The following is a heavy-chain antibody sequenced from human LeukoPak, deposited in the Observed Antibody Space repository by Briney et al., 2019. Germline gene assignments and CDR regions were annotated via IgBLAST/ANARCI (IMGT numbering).Heavy chain of an antibody. V-gene: IGHV3-21*01. CDR2: ISSSSSYI. D-gene: IGHD6-19*01. CDR1: GFTFSSYG. CDR3: ARGIAVHGYYYYMDV. Sequence: PGGSLRLSCAASGFTFSSYGMNWVRQAPGKGLEWVSSISSSSSYIYYADSVKGRFTISRDNAKNSLYLQMNSLRAEDTAVYYCARGIAVHGYYYYMDVWGKGTTVTVSS. J-gene: IGHJ6*03.